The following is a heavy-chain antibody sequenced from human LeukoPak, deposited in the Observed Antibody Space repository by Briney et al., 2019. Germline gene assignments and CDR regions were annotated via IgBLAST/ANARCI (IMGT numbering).Heavy chain of an antibody. V-gene: IGHV3-74*01. Sequence: GGSLRLSCAASGFIFSSYWMHWVGQAPGKGLVWLSHITSDGGSTTYADSVKGRFTISRDNAKNTLYLQMNSLRAEDTAVYFCARTSVYAFDQWGQGTLVTVSS. J-gene: IGHJ4*02. CDR3: ARTSVYAFDQ. CDR1: GFIFSSYW. CDR2: ITSDGGST. D-gene: IGHD3-16*01.